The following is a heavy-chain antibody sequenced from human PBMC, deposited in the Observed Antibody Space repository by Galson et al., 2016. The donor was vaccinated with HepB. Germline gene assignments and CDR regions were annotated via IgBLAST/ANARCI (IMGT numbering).Heavy chain of an antibody. V-gene: IGHV3-30*04. Sequence: SLRLSCAASGFTFSNYAMHWVRQAPGKGLEWLTFISYDGLNKFYADSVKGRFTISRDNSKTTLYLQMNTLRPEDTAVYYCARNGRGNYYHFDYWGQGTLVTVSS. D-gene: IGHD1-26*01. CDR2: ISYDGLNK. CDR1: GFTFSNYA. CDR3: ARNGRGNYYHFDY. J-gene: IGHJ4*02.